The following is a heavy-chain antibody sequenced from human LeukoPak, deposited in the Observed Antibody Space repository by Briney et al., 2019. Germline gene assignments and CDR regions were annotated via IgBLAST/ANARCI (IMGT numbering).Heavy chain of an antibody. CDR3: AKDGSYSSSWYARYYYYYYMDV. CDR2: IRYDGSNK. J-gene: IGHJ6*03. V-gene: IGHV3-30*02. D-gene: IGHD6-13*01. CDR1: GFTFSSYG. Sequence: PGGSLRLSCAASGFTFSSYGMHWVRQAPGKGLEWVAFIRYDGSNKYYADSVKGRFTISRDNSKNTLYLQMNSLRAEDTAVYYCAKDGSYSSSWYARYYYYYYMDVWGKGTTVTISS.